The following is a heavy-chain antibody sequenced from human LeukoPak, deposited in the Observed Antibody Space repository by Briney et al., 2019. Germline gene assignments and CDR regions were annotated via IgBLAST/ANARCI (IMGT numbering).Heavy chain of an antibody. CDR1: GGSISSSSYY. CDR2: IYYSGST. J-gene: IGHJ6*03. CDR3: ARPIRGPRGYMDV. D-gene: IGHD3-10*01. V-gene: IGHV4-39*01. Sequence: SETLSLTCTVSGGSISSSSYYWGWIRQPPGKGLEWIGSIYYSGSTYYNPSLKSRVTISVDTSKNQFSLRLSSVTAADTAVYYCARPIRGPRGYMDVWGKGTTVTVSS.